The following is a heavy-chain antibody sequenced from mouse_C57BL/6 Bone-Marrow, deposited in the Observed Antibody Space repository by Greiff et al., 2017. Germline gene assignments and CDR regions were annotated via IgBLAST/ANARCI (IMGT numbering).Heavy chain of an antibody. D-gene: IGHD3-1*01. CDR2: IDPENGDT. Sequence: VQLKESGAELVRPGASVKLSCTASGFNIKDDYMHWVKQRPEQGLEWIGWIDPENGDTEYASKFQGKATITADTSSNTAYLQLSSLTSEATAVYYCTTGGLRAGGQGTSVTVSS. CDR1: GFNIKDDY. V-gene: IGHV14-4*01. J-gene: IGHJ4*01. CDR3: TTGGLRA.